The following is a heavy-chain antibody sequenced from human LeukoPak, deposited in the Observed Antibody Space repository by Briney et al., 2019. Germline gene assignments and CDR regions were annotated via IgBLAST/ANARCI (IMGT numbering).Heavy chain of an antibody. D-gene: IGHD3-10*01. J-gene: IGHJ4*02. V-gene: IGHV1-18*01. CDR3: ARDRGQYSMVRGVITDY. Sequence: ASVKVSCKASGYTFTSYGISWVRQAPGQGLEWMGWISAYNGNTNYAQKLQGRVTMTTDTSTSTAYMELRSLRSDDTAVYYCARDRGQYSMVRGVITDYWGQGTLVTVSS. CDR1: GYTFTSYG. CDR2: ISAYNGNT.